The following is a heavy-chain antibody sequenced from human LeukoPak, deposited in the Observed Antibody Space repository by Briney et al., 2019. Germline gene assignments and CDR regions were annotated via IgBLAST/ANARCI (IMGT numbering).Heavy chain of an antibody. CDR2: INPSGGST. J-gene: IGHJ4*02. D-gene: IGHD2-15*01. Sequence: GASVKVSCKASGYTFTSYYMHRVRQAPGQGLEWMGIINPSGGSTSYAQKFQGRVTITADESTSTAYMELSSLRSEDTAVYYCARDRESLFHGYCSGGSCYEFGYWGQGTLVTVSS. CDR3: ARDRESLFHGYCSGGSCYEFGY. CDR1: GYTFTSYY. V-gene: IGHV1-46*01.